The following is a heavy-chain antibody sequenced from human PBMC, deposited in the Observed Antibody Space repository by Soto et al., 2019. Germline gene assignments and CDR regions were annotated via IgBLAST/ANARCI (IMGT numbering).Heavy chain of an antibody. D-gene: IGHD6-13*01. V-gene: IGHV3-33*01. J-gene: IGHJ5*02. CDR2: IWYDGSNK. CDR1: GFTFSSYG. CDR3: ARHPERIAQIGWFDP. Sequence: GGSLRLSCAASGFTFSSYGMHWVRQAPGKGLEWVAVIWYDGSNKYYADSVKGRFTISRDNAKNSLYLQMNSPRAEDTAVYYCARHPERIAQIGWFDPWGQGTLVTVSS.